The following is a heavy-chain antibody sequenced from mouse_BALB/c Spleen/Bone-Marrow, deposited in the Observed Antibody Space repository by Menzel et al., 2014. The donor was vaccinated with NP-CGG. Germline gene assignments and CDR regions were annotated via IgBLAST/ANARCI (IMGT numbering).Heavy chain of an antibody. Sequence: QVQLQQPGAELVKPGASVKLSCKASGYTFTSYWMHWVKQRPGQGPEWIGEINPSNGRTNYNEKFKSKATLTVDKSSSTAYMQLSSLTSGDSAVYYCALYYYGSLDYWGQGTTLTVSS. CDR1: GYTFTSYW. V-gene: IGHV1S81*02. D-gene: IGHD1-1*01. CDR3: ALYYYGSLDY. CDR2: INPSNGRT. J-gene: IGHJ2*01.